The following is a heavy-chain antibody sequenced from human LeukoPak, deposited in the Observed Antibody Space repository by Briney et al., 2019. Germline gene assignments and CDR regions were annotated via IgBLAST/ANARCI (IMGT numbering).Heavy chain of an antibody. Sequence: GGSLRLSCAASGFTVSSNYMSWVRQAPGKGLEWVSVIYSGGSTYYADSVKGRFTISRDNSRNTLSLQINSLRAEDTAFYYCAKSDCGAEGCKLLNYWGQGTLVTLSS. CDR3: AKSDCGAEGCKLLNY. V-gene: IGHV3-53*01. CDR1: GFTVSSNY. D-gene: IGHD2-21*01. J-gene: IGHJ4*02. CDR2: IYSGGST.